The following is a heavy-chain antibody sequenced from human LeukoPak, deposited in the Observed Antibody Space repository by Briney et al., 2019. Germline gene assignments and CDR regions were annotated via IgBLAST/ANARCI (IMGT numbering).Heavy chain of an antibody. CDR1: GYTFTSYY. Sequence: ASVKVSCKASGYTFTSYYMHWVRQAPGQGLEWMGIINPSGGSTSYAQKFQGRVTMTRDTSTSTVYMELSSLRSEDTAVYYCAPAPPYDFWSGYFAFDVWGQGTKVTVSS. V-gene: IGHV1-46*01. CDR3: APAPPYDFWSGYFAFDV. D-gene: IGHD3-3*01. J-gene: IGHJ3*01. CDR2: INPSGGST.